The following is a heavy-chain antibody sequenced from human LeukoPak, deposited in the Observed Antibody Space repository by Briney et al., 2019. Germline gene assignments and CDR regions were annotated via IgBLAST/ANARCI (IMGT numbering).Heavy chain of an antibody. V-gene: IGHV4-59*01. D-gene: IGHD2/OR15-2a*01. CDR3: ARGNSHYGVDL. J-gene: IGHJ5*02. Sequence: PSETLSLTCTVSGGSISSYYWSWIRQPPGKGLEWIGYIYYSGSTNYNPSLKSRVTISVDTSKNQFSLKLSSVTAADTAVYYCARGNSHYGVDLWGQGNLVTVSS. CDR1: GGSISSYY. CDR2: IYYSGST.